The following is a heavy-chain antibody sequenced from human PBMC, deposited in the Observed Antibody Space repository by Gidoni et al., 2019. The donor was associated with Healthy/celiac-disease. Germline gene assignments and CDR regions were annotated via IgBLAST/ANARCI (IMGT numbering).Heavy chain of an antibody. Sequence: HLLESGGGLVQPGGSLRLSCAASGFTFSSYEMNWVRQAPGKGLDGVSYISSSGSTIYYADSVKGRCTISRDNDKNSLYLQMNSLRAEDTAVDYCARDRKSGWDPNWYVDLWGRGTLVTVSS. CDR3: ARDRKSGWDPNWYVDL. V-gene: IGHV3-48*03. J-gene: IGHJ2*01. CDR1: GFTFSSYE. D-gene: IGHD6-19*01. CDR2: ISSSGSTI.